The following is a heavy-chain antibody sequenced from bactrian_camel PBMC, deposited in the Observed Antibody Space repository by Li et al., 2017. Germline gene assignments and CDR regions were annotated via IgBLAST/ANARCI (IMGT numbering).Heavy chain of an antibody. J-gene: IGHJ4*01. CDR2: IDTQDIP. CDR3: AAGPRGDYCYDLRLRDYRY. V-gene: IGHV3S1*01. CDR1: GYTYSNYC. Sequence: QVQLVESGGGSVQTGGSLRPSCAASGYTYSNYCMGWFRQAPGKEREEVAAIDTQDIPSYTDSVKGRFTVWKDWKDNAKNTLYLEMNSLKPEDTAMYYCAAGPRGDYCYDLRLRDYRYWGQGTQVTVS. D-gene: IGHD2*01.